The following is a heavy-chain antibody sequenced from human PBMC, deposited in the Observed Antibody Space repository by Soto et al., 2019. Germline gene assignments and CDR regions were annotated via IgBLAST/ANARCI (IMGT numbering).Heavy chain of an antibody. V-gene: IGHV3-21*01. CDR3: ARIVVVITTPRSDAFDI. CDR2: ISSSSSYI. J-gene: IGHJ3*02. CDR1: GFTFSSYS. D-gene: IGHD3-22*01. Sequence: GGSLRLSCAASGFTFSSYSMNWVRQAPGKGLEWVSSISSSSSYIYYADSVKGRFTISRDNAKNSLYLRMNSLRAEDTAVYYCARIVVVITTPRSDAFDIWGQGTMVTVSS.